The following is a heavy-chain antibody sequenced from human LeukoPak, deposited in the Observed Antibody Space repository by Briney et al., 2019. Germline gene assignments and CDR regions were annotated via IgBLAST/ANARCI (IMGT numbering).Heavy chain of an antibody. CDR2: IKQDGSEK. V-gene: IGHV3-7*01. D-gene: IGHD6-6*01. Sequence: GGSLRLSCAASGFTFSTYWMSWVRQTPGKGLQWVANIKQDGSEKYYVDSVKGRFTISRDNAKKSLYLQMNSLRAEDTAVYYCAKGLEIAAILFDPWGQGTLVTVSS. CDR1: GFTFSTYW. CDR3: AKGLEIAAILFDP. J-gene: IGHJ5*02.